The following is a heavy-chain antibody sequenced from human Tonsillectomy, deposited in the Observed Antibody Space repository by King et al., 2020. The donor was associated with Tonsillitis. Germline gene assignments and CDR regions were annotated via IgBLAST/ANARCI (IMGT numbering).Heavy chain of an antibody. Sequence: VQLVESGGGVVEPGGSLRLSCAASGFTFDDYAMHWVRQAPGKGLEWVSLISGDGGSTYYADSVKGRFTISRDNSKNSLYLQMNSLRTEDTALYYCAKVGAATPYYYYYYMDVWGKGTTVTVSS. D-gene: IGHD3-10*01. CDR2: ISGDGGST. V-gene: IGHV3-43*02. J-gene: IGHJ6*03. CDR1: GFTFDDYA. CDR3: AKVGAATPYYYYYYMDV.